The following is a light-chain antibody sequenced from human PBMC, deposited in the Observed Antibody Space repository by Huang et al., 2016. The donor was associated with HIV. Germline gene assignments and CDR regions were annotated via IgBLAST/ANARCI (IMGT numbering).Light chain of an antibody. J-gene: IGKJ1*01. CDR2: SAS. CDR1: QSIRKF. Sequence: DIQMTQSPSSLSASVGDRVTIACRASQSIRKFLNWYQQKPGEAPKRLMHSASSLQSGVPSRFSGSGSGTDFTLTITSLQPEDFATYYCQQTDNPPRTFGQGTKVVIK. CDR3: QQTDNPPRT. V-gene: IGKV1-39*01.